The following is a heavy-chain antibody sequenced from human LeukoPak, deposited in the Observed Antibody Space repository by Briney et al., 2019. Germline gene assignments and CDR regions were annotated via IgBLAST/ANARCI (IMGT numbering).Heavy chain of an antibody. CDR3: ARLTYCSGGNCQCPSFFY. CDR2: IYYSGST. D-gene: IGHD2-15*01. V-gene: IGHV4-39*01. Sequence: SETLSLTCTVSGGSISTSSYYWGWIRQPPGKGLEWIGSIYYSGSTYYNPSPKSRVTISMDTSKNQFTVKLSSLTAADTAVYYCARLTYCSGGNCQCPSFFYCGERTLLTVSS. J-gene: IGHJ4*02. CDR1: GGSISTSSYY.